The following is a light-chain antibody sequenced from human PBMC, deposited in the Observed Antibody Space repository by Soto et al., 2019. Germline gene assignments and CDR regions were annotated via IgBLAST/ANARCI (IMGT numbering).Light chain of an antibody. CDR1: SGHSSYA. V-gene: IGLV4-69*02. J-gene: IGLJ7*01. CDR2: LNSDGSH. CDR3: QTWGTGVAV. Sequence: QSVLTQSPSASASLGASVKLTCTLSSGHSSYAIAWHQQEPEKSPRYLMKLNSDGSHSKGDGIPDRFSGSSSGAERYLTISSLQSEDEADYYCQTWGTGVAVFGGGTQLTVL.